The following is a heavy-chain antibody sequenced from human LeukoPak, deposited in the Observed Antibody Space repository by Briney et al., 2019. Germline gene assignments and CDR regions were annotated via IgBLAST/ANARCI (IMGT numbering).Heavy chain of an antibody. CDR3: AKALGYCSGGSCHGGLDY. V-gene: IGHV3-9*01. D-gene: IGHD2-15*01. CDR1: GFTFDDYA. J-gene: IGHJ4*02. CDR2: ISWNSGSI. Sequence: GGSLGLSCAASGFTFDDYAMHWVRQAPGKGLEWVSGISWNSGSIGYADSVKGRFTISRDNAKNSLYLQMNSLRAEDTALYYCAKALGYCSGGSCHGGLDYWGQGTLVTVSS.